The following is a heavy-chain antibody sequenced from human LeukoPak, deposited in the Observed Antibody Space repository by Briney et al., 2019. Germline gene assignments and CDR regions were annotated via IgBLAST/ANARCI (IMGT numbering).Heavy chain of an antibody. CDR3: ARTNEGYGDYYPFDY. D-gene: IGHD4-17*01. CDR1: GFTFSSYS. Sequence: GGSLRLSCVASGFTFSSYSMNWVRQVPGKGLEWVSSISSSSSYIYHADSVKGRFTISRDNAKNSVYLQMNSLRAEDTAVYYCARTNEGYGDYYPFDYWGQGTLVTVSS. CDR2: ISSSSSYI. V-gene: IGHV3-21*01. J-gene: IGHJ4*02.